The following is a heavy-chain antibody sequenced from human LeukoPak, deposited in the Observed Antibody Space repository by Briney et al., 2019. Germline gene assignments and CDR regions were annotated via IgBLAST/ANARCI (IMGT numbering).Heavy chain of an antibody. D-gene: IGHD3-10*02. Sequence: GSLRLSCAASGFTFSSYEMNWVRQAPGKGLEWVSYISSSGSTIYYADSVKGRFIISRDNAKNSLYLQMNSLRAEDTAVYYCAELGITMIGGVWGKGTTVTISS. CDR1: GFTFSSYE. CDR2: ISSSGSTI. V-gene: IGHV3-48*03. CDR3: AELGITMIGGV. J-gene: IGHJ6*04.